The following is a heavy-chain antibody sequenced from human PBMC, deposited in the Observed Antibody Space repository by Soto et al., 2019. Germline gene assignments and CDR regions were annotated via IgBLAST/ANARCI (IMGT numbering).Heavy chain of an antibody. Sequence: SETLSLTCAVSGGSISSSNWWSWVRQPPGKGLEWIGEIYHSGSTNYNPSLKSRVTISVDTSTGTVDMELSSLTSEDTAIYYCARGPSCGGDCYLFDYWGQGTQVTVSS. CDR3: ARGPSCGGDCYLFDY. V-gene: IGHV4-4*02. CDR2: IYHSGST. D-gene: IGHD2-21*02. J-gene: IGHJ4*02. CDR1: GGSISSSNW.